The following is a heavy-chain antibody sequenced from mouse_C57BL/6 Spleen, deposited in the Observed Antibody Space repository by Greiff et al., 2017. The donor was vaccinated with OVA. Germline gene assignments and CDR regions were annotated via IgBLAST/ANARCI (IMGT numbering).Heavy chain of an antibody. CDR2: IYPGDGDT. V-gene: IGHV1-80*01. CDR1: GYAFSSYW. J-gene: IGHJ4*01. CDR3: ARGYYDGSSYYAMDY. Sequence: VQLQESGAELVKPGASVKISCKASGYAFSSYWMNWVKQRPGKGLEWIGQIYPGDGDTNYNGKFKGKATLTADKSSSTAYMQLSSLPSEDSAVYFCARGYYDGSSYYAMDYWGQGTSVTVSS. D-gene: IGHD1-1*01.